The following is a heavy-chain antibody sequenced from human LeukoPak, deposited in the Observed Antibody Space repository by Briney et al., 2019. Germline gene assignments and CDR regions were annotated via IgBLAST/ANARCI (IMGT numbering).Heavy chain of an antibody. J-gene: IGHJ4*02. D-gene: IGHD6-13*01. CDR2: MNPNSGNT. V-gene: IGHV1-8*01. CDR3: ASALKRGSAGTLIDH. Sequence: ASVKVSCKASGYTFTSYDINWVRQATGQGLEWMGWMNPNSGNTGYAQKFQDRVTITRNTSISTAYLELSSLGSEDTAMYYCASALKRGSAGTLIDHWGQGTLVTVSS. CDR1: GYTFTSYD.